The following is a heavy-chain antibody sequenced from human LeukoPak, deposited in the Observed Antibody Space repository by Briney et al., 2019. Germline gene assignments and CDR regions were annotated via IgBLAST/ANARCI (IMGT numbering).Heavy chain of an antibody. J-gene: IGHJ5*02. CDR2: VNPHSDGT. CDR3: ERDESGSARNNWFDR. D-gene: IGHD1-26*01. V-gene: IGHV1-2*02. CDR1: GYNFMNYY. Sequence: ASMRVSFKGSGYNFMNYYLHWVRQAPGKGFEGMGWVNPHSDGTRYTQEFKGSVTMASDLSINTAYLELGGLTSDDTAMYYCERDESGSARNNWFDRWGQGTLVNVSS.